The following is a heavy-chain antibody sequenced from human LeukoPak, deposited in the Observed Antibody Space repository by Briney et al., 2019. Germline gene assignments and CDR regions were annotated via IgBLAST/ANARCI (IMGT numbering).Heavy chain of an antibody. V-gene: IGHV4-59*01. D-gene: IGHD1-26*01. CDR3: ARGYSGSYGRFDY. CDR2: THYSGST. Sequence: PSETLSLTCTVSGGSISSYHWSWIRQPPGKGLEWIGYTHYSGSTSYNPSLKSRVTISVDTSKNQFSLKLTSVTAADTAVYYCARGYSGSYGRFDYWGQGTLVTVSS. J-gene: IGHJ4*02. CDR1: GGSISSYH.